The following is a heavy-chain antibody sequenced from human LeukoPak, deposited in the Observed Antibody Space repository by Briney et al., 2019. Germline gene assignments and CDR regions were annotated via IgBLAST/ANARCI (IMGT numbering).Heavy chain of an antibody. J-gene: IGHJ4*01. CDR1: GFTFVSYA. Sequence: GGSLRLSCVASGFTFVSYAMTWVRQAPGKGLEWVSAISGSGGSTYYADSVKGRFTFSRDNSKNTLYLQMNSLRAEDTAVYYCTKGSGYYGRYYFDYWGQGTLVTVSS. D-gene: IGHD3-22*01. V-gene: IGHV3-23*01. CDR2: ISGSGGST. CDR3: TKGSGYYGRYYFDY.